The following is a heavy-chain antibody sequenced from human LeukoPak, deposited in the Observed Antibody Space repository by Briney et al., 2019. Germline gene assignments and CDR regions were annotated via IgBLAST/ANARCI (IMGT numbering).Heavy chain of an antibody. CDR1: GFTFRSYW. J-gene: IGHJ4*02. V-gene: IGHV3-7*01. CDR2: IKQDGSEK. Sequence: TGGSLRLSCAASGFTFRSYWMNWVLQAPGKGLEWVANIKQDGSEKYYVDSVKGRFTISRDNSKNSLYLQMNSLRAEDTAVYYCARDRAMDDYWGQGTLVTVSS. CDR3: ARDRAMDDY. D-gene: IGHD5-18*01.